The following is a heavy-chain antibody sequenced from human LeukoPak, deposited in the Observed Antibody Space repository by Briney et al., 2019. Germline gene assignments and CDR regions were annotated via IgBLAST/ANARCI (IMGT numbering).Heavy chain of an antibody. V-gene: IGHV1-18*03. CDR3: ARGRGPPNTNRDFYYYYYMDV. D-gene: IGHD3-10*01. CDR1: GYTFTSYG. J-gene: IGHJ6*03. CDR2: ISAYNGNT. Sequence: GASVKVSCKASGYTFTSYGISWVRQAPGQGLEWMGWISAYNGNTNYAQKLQGRVTMTTDTSATTAYMELSNLRSEDMALYYCARGRGPPNTNRDFYYYYYMDVWGTGTTVTVSS.